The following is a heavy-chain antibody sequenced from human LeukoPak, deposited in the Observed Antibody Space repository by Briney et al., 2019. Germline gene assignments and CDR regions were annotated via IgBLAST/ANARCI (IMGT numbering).Heavy chain of an antibody. Sequence: SETLSLTCTVSGGSISSSSYYWGWIRQPPGKGLEWIGSIYYSGSTYYNPSLKSRVTISVDTSKNQFSLKLSSVTAADTAVYYCARVVIPYGDFPRSWGQGTLVTVSS. D-gene: IGHD4-17*01. V-gene: IGHV4-39*07. CDR3: ARVVIPYGDFPRS. CDR1: GGSISSSSYY. J-gene: IGHJ5*02. CDR2: IYYSGST.